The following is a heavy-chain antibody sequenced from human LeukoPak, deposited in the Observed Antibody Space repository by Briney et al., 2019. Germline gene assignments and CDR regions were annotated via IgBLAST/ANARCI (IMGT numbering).Heavy chain of an antibody. D-gene: IGHD1-26*01. CDR1: GFTFSSYA. Sequence: GGSLRLSCAASGFTFSSYAMHWVRQAPGKGLEWVAVISYDESNKYYADSVKGRFTISRDNSKNTLYLQMNSLRAEDTAVYYCAREGYSGSYYESFDYWGQGTLVTVSS. V-gene: IGHV3-30-3*01. CDR2: ISYDESNK. CDR3: AREGYSGSYYESFDY. J-gene: IGHJ4*02.